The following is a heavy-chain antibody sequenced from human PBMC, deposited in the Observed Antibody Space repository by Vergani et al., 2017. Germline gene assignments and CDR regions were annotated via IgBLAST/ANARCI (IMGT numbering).Heavy chain of an antibody. Sequence: QVQLQESGPGLVKPSETLTLTCDVSDSSIMSNPYWGWFRQSPGKGLEWIGCIHHSGDTHYNSSLKSRVSISIVSSSKFSLSLTSVTAADTAIYYCARHRGSGGCFPSSYLAGMYVWDDGTTVTVSS. CDR1: DSSIMSNPY. CDR3: ARHRGSGGCFPSSYLAGMYV. CDR2: IHHSGDT. V-gene: IGHV4-38-2*01. D-gene: IGHD3-10*01. J-gene: IGHJ6*04.